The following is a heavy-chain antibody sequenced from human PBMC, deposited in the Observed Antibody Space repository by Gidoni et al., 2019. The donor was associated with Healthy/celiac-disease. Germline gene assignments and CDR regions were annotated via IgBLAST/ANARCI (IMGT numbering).Heavy chain of an antibody. D-gene: IGHD1-26*01. J-gene: IGHJ3*02. CDR1: VYSFPRYG. CDR3: ARDRKGATPLHDAFDI. V-gene: IGHV1-18*04. CDR2: ISAYNGNT. Sequence: QVQLVQSGAEVKKLGASVTVSCRPYVYSFPRYGISWVRQAPGQGLEWMGWISAYNGNTNYEQKLQGRVTMTTDTSTSTAYMELRSLRADDTAVYYCARDRKGATPLHDAFDIWGQGTMVTVSS.